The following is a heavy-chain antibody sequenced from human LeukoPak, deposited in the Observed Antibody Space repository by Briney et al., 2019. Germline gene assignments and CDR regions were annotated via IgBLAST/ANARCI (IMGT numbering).Heavy chain of an antibody. Sequence: SETLSLTXTVSGGSISSYYWSWIRQPPGKGLEWIGYIYYSGSTNYNPSLKSRVTISVDTSKNQFSLKLSSVTAADTAVYYCARDEYWFDPWGQGTLVTVSS. CDR2: IYYSGST. V-gene: IGHV4-59*01. CDR3: ARDEYWFDP. D-gene: IGHD2/OR15-2a*01. J-gene: IGHJ5*02. CDR1: GGSISSYY.